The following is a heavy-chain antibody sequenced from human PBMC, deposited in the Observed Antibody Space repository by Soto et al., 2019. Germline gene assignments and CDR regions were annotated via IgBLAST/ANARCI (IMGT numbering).Heavy chain of an antibody. CDR1: GFTFSSYA. D-gene: IGHD6-6*01. Sequence: QVQLVESGGGVVQPGRSLRLSCAASGFTFSSYAMHWVRQAPGKGLEWVAVISYDGSNKYYADSVKGRFTISRDNSKNTLYLQMNSLRAEDPAVYYCASRGSSSSPVDYWGQGTLVTVSS. CDR2: ISYDGSNK. CDR3: ASRGSSSSPVDY. J-gene: IGHJ4*02. V-gene: IGHV3-30-3*01.